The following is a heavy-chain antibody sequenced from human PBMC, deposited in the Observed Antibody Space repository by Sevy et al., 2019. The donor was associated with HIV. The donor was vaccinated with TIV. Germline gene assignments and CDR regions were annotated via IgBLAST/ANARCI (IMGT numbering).Heavy chain of an antibody. D-gene: IGHD2-2*01. J-gene: IGHJ6*02. CDR1: GYTFNRYG. Sequence: ASVKVSCKASGYTFNRYGISWVRQAPGQGLEWMGWISAYNGNTNYAQKLEGRVTMTTDTSTSTAYMELGSLRSDDTAVYYCARDSSTARSYYYYDGMDVWGQWTTVTVSS. V-gene: IGHV1-18*01. CDR2: ISAYNGNT. CDR3: ARDSSTARSYYYYDGMDV.